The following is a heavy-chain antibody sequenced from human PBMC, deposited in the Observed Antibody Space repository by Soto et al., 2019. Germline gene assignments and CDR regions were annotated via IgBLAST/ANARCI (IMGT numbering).Heavy chain of an antibody. CDR1: GFTFSSYG. CDR2: IWYDGSNK. V-gene: IGHV3-33*01. D-gene: IGHD5-18*01. Sequence: QVQLVESGGGVVQPGRSLRLSCAASGFTFSSYGMHWVRQAPGKGLERVAVIWYDGSNKYYADSVKGRFTISRDNSKNTLYLQMNSLRAEETAVYYCARDFSHSYGYSIDYWGQGTLVTVSS. CDR3: ARDFSHSYGYSIDY. J-gene: IGHJ4*02.